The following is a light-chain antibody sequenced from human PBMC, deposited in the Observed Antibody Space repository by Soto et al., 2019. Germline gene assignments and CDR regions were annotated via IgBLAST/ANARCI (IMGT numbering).Light chain of an antibody. CDR3: CSYAGSSTVV. V-gene: IGLV2-23*01. CDR2: EGS. Sequence: QSALTQPASVSGSPGQSITISCTGTSSDVGSYKFVSWYQQHPGKAPKLMIYEGSKRPSGVSNRFSGSKSGNTASLTISGLQAEDEADYYCCSYAGSSTVVFGVGTKLTVL. J-gene: IGLJ2*01. CDR1: SSDVGSYKF.